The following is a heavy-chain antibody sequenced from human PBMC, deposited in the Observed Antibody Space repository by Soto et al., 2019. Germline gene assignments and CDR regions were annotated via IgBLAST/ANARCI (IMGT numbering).Heavy chain of an antibody. V-gene: IGHV3-23*01. CDR3: AKDLSFPGIAAAGTLLDAFDI. D-gene: IGHD6-13*01. CDR2: ISGSGGST. Sequence: GGSLRLSCAASGFTFSSYAMSWVRQAPGKGLEWVSAISGSGGSTYCADSVKGRFTISRDNSKNTLYLQMNSLRAEDTAVYYCAKDLSFPGIAAAGTLLDAFDIWGQGTMVTVSS. CDR1: GFTFSSYA. J-gene: IGHJ3*02.